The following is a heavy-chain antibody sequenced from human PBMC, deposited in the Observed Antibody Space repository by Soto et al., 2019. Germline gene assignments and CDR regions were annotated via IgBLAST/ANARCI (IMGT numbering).Heavy chain of an antibody. CDR1: GGSFSGYY. J-gene: IGHJ4*02. Sequence: PSETLSLTCAVYGGSFSGYYWSWIRQPPGKGLEWIGEINHSGSTNYNPSLKSRVTISVDTSKNQVALKLSSVTAADTAVYYCARRYYYYSSGYYYDVYFDYCGQGTLVTVSS. CDR3: ARRYYYYSSGYYYDVYFDY. D-gene: IGHD3-22*01. CDR2: INHSGST. V-gene: IGHV4-34*01.